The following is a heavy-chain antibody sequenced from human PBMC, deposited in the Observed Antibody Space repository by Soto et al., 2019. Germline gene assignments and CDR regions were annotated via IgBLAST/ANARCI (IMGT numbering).Heavy chain of an antibody. Sequence: EVQLVESGGGLVKPGGSLRLSCAASGFTFSSYSMNWVRQAPGKGLECVSSISSSSSYIYYADSVKGRFTISRDNAKNSLYLQMNSLRAEDTAVYYCARGGMVVATDFWGQGPLVTVSS. CDR2: ISSSSSYI. D-gene: IGHD1-26*01. J-gene: IGHJ4*02. CDR3: ARGGMVVATDF. CDR1: GFTFSSYS. V-gene: IGHV3-21*01.